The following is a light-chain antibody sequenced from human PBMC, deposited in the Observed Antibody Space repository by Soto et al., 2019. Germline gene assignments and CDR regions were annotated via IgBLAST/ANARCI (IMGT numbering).Light chain of an antibody. CDR2: VVT. V-gene: IGLV2-14*01. J-gene: IGLJ1*01. CDR1: SSDVGACNY. Sequence: QSALTQPASVSGSPGQSIIIHCTGTSSDVGACNYVSWYHHHPRKVPKFLIYVVTNRPSGGSDVFSVSSSGNAASLPFSELQAEDEADYYCSSKRDSSTLFVFGTRTKVTVL. CDR3: SSKRDSSTLFV.